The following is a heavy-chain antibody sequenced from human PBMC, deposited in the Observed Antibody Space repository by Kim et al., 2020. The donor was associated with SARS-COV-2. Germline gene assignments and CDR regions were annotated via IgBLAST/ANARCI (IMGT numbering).Heavy chain of an antibody. J-gene: IGHJ3*02. D-gene: IGHD1-26*01. CDR3: ARTYSGSYLDAFDI. Sequence: YADSGKGRFTISRDNSKKTLYLQMNSLGAEDTAVYYCARTYSGSYLDAFDIWGQGTMVTVSS. V-gene: IGHV3-30*01.